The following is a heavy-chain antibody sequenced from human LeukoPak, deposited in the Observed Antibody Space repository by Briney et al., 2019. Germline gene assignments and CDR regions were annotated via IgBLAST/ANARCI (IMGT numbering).Heavy chain of an antibody. V-gene: IGHV1-46*01. Sequence: ASVKVSCKASGYTFTSYYMHWVRQAPGQGLEWMGIINPSGGSTSYAQNFRGRVTMTRATSTSTVYMELSRLRSEDTAVYYCARDLSAGITLFGVVFAPADGMDVWGQGTTVTVSS. CDR1: GYTFTSYY. D-gene: IGHD3-3*01. J-gene: IGHJ6*02. CDR3: ARDLSAGITLFGVVFAPADGMDV. CDR2: INPSGGST.